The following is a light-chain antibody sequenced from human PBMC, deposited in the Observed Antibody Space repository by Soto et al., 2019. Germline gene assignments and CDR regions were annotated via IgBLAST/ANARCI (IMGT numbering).Light chain of an antibody. J-gene: IGKJ5*01. CDR3: QQYNNWPIT. CDR2: GAS. CDR1: HSFGSL. Sequence: EVVMTQSPATLSVSPGERATVSFRAIHSFGSLLAWYQQKPGQAPRLLIYGASTRATGIPARFTGSGSGTEFTLTISSLQSEDFAVYYCQQYNNWPITFGPGTRLEI. V-gene: IGKV3-15*01.